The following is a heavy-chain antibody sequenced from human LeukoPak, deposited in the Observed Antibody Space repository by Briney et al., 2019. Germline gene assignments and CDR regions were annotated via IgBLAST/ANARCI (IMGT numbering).Heavy chain of an antibody. V-gene: IGHV4-34*01. Sequence: PSETLSLTCAVYGGSFSGYYWSWIRQPPGKGLEWIGEINHSGSTNYNPSLKSRVTVSVDTSKNQFSLKLSSVTAADTAVYYCARDLIRSPNWFDPWGQGTLVTVSS. CDR3: ARDLIRSPNWFDP. J-gene: IGHJ5*02. CDR1: GGSFSGYY. D-gene: IGHD3-3*01. CDR2: INHSGST.